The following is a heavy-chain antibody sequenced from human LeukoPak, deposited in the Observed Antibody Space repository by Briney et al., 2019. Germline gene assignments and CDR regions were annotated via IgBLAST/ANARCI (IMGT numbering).Heavy chain of an antibody. J-gene: IGHJ4*02. Sequence: ASVKVSCKASGYTFTGYYMHWVRQAPGQGLEWMGWINPNSGGTNYAQKFQGRVTMTRDTSISTAYMELSRLRPDDTAVYYCARKRSYYDSSGYYYWGQGTLVTVSS. CDR1: GYTFTGYY. CDR2: INPNSGGT. CDR3: ARKRSYYDSSGYYY. D-gene: IGHD3-22*01. V-gene: IGHV1-2*02.